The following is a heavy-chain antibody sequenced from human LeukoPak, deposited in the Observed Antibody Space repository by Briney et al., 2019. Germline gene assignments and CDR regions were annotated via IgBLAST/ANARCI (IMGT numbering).Heavy chain of an antibody. J-gene: IGHJ4*02. D-gene: IGHD3-10*01. CDR1: GFTFGSYW. V-gene: IGHV3-74*01. Sequence: GGSLRLSCAVSGFTFGSYWMHWVRQAPGKGLVWVSVIRTDESSTTYADSVKGRFTISRDNAKNTLYLQMNSRRAEDRAVYYCARERFGHAFDYWGQGTLASVCS. CDR3: ARERFGHAFDY. CDR2: IRTDESST.